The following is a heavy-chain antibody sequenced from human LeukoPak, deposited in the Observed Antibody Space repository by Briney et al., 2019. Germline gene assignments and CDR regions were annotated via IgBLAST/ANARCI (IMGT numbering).Heavy chain of an antibody. D-gene: IGHD3-10*01. CDR3: ARGFRSGLAYYFDY. V-gene: IGHV1-18*01. Sequence: ASVKVSCKASGYTFTNYGISWVRRAPGQGLEWMGWISAYNGNTNYAQKLRGRVTMTTDTSTSTAYMELRSLRSDDTAVYYCARGFRSGLAYYFDYWGQGTLVTVSS. J-gene: IGHJ4*02. CDR2: ISAYNGNT. CDR1: GYTFTNYG.